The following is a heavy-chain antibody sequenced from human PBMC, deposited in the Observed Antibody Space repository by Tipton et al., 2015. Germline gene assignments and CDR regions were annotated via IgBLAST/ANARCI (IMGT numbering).Heavy chain of an antibody. CDR3: ARDAPGTTFDY. CDR2: TNKDESEK. J-gene: IGHJ4*02. CDR1: GFAFSSYW. V-gene: IGHV3-7*01. Sequence: SLRLSCAASGFAFSSYWMRWVRQAPGKGLEWVGRTNKDESEKYFVDSVRGRFTISRDNAKNSLYLEMNSLRAEDTAVYYCARDAPGTTFDYWGQGTLVTVSS. D-gene: IGHD6-13*01.